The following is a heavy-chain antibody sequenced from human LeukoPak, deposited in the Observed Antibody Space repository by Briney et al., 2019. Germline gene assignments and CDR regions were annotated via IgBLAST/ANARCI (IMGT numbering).Heavy chain of an antibody. V-gene: IGHV4-30-4*01. Sequence: PSQTLSLTCTVSGGSISSGDYYWSWIRQPPGKGLEWIGYIYYSGSTYYNPSLKSRVTISVDTSKNQFSLKLSSVTAADTAVYYCARDGRKKGTAIYWGQGTLVTVSS. CDR3: ARDGRKKGTAIY. J-gene: IGHJ4*02. CDR1: GGSISSGDYY. D-gene: IGHD5-18*01. CDR2: IYYSGST.